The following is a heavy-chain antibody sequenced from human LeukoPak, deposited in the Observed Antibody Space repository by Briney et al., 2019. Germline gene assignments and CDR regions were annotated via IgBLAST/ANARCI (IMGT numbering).Heavy chain of an antibody. CDR2: INPNSGGT. CDR1: GYTFTGYY. Sequence: ASVKVSCKASGYTFTGYYMHWVRQAPGQGLEWMGWINPNSGGTNYAQKFQGRVTMTRDTSTSTAYMELRSLRSDDTAVYYCARLVSGYGYYFDYWGQGTLVTVSS. J-gene: IGHJ4*02. V-gene: IGHV1-2*02. D-gene: IGHD5-12*01. CDR3: ARLVSGYGYYFDY.